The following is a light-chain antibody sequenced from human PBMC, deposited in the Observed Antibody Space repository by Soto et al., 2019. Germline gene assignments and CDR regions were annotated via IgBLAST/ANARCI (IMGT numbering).Light chain of an antibody. V-gene: IGKV3-11*01. Sequence: EIVMTQSPATLSVSPGERATLSCRASQSVSSNLAWYQQKPGQAPRLLIYGASNRATGIPARFSGSGSGTDFTLTISSLEPEDFAVYYCQQRSNAPTFGGGTKVDIK. CDR3: QQRSNAPT. J-gene: IGKJ4*01. CDR1: QSVSSN. CDR2: GAS.